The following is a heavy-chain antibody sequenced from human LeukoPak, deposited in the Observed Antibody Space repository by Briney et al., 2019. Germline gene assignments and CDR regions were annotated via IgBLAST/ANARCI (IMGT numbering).Heavy chain of an antibody. CDR2: IKQDGSEK. CDR1: GFTFYTYS. J-gene: IGHJ4*02. Sequence: GGSLRLSCAASGFTFYTYSMNWVRQAPGKGLEWVANIKQDGSEKHYVDSVKGRFTISRDNAKNSLYLQMNSLRAEDTAVYYCAGRYDSSGYPLHWGQGTPVTVSS. D-gene: IGHD3-22*01. CDR3: AGRYDSSGYPLH. V-gene: IGHV3-7*03.